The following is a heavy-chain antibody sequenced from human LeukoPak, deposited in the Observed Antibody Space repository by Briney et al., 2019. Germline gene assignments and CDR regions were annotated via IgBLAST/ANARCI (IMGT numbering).Heavy chain of an antibody. CDR1: GDSISSGDYY. D-gene: IGHD3-22*01. J-gene: IGHJ3*02. CDR2: ISSSGST. V-gene: IGHV4-61*02. Sequence: SETLSLTCTVSGDSISSGDYYWRWLRQPAGTGLEWLGRISSSGSTNYNPSLKSRVTISVDTSKNQFSLKLSSVTAADTAVYFCARGPYSYDSSGASDIWGQGTMVTVSS. CDR3: ARGPYSYDSSGASDI.